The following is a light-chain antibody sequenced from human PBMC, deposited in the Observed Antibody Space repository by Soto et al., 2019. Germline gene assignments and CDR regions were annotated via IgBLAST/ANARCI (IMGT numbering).Light chain of an antibody. V-gene: IGKV1-5*01. CDR1: PTISRW. J-gene: IGKJ1*01. Sequence: DIQMTQSPSTLSTSVGDRVTITSRATPTISRWLAWYQQKPGKGPKLLIYDASRLESGVPSRFSGSGSGTEFTPTISSLQPDDFATYYCQQYNSYSLTFGQGTKVEIK. CDR2: DAS. CDR3: QQYNSYSLT.